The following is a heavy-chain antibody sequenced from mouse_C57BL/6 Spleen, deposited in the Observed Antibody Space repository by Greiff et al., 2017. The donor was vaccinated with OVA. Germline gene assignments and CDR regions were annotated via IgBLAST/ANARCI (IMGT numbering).Heavy chain of an antibody. CDR3: AKFYDGHAMDY. J-gene: IGHJ4*01. D-gene: IGHD1-1*01. CDR1: GFTFSDYG. CDR2: ISSGSSTI. Sequence: EVMLVESGGGLVKPGGSLKLSCAASGFTFSDYGMHWVRQAPEKGLEWVAYISSGSSTIKYADTVKGRFTISRDNAKNTLFLQMTSLRSEDTAMYYCAKFYDGHAMDYWGQGTSVTVSS. V-gene: IGHV5-17*01.